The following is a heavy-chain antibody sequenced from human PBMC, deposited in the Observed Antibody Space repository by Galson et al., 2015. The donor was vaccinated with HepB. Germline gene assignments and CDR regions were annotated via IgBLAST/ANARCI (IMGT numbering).Heavy chain of an antibody. V-gene: IGHV3-30*18. J-gene: IGHJ4*02. CDR2: ISYGGSTK. Sequence: SLRLSCAASGFTFSSYGMHWVRQAPGKGLEWVAVISYGGSTKYYADSVKGRFTISRDNSKNTLYLQMNSLRAEDTAVYYCAKDRITMIVVASDYFDYWGQGTLVTVSS. D-gene: IGHD3-22*01. CDR3: AKDRITMIVVASDYFDY. CDR1: GFTFSSYG.